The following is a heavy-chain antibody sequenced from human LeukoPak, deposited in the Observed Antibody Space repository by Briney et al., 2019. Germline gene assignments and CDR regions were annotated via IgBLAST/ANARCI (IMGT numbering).Heavy chain of an antibody. CDR1: GYTFTGYY. CDR2: INPNSGGT. J-gene: IGHJ6*02. Sequence: ASVKVSCKASGYTFTGYYMHWVRQAPGQGLEWMGWINPNSGGTNYAQKFQGRVTMTRDTSISTAYMELSSLRSEDTAVYYCAREGLVLGAYYYGMDVWGQGTTVTVSS. V-gene: IGHV1-2*02. D-gene: IGHD6-19*01. CDR3: AREGLVLGAYYYGMDV.